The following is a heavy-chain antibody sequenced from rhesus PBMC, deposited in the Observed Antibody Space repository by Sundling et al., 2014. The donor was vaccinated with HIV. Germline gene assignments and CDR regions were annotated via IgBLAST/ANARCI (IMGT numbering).Heavy chain of an antibody. CDR2: IYGNSAST. D-gene: IGHD1-1*01. Sequence: QVQLQESGPGLVKASETLSLTCAVSGFSITSSYYYWNWIRQSPGKGLEWIGSIYGNSASTYYNPSLKNRVTISKDTSKNQVSLKVSSVTAADTAVYYCAREGLELWIDYWGQGVLVTVSS. V-gene: IGHV4S13*01. CDR3: AREGLELWIDY. CDR1: GFSITSSYYY. J-gene: IGHJ4*01.